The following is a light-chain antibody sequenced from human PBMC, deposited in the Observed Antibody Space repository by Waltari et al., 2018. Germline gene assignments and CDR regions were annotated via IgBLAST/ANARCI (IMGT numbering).Light chain of an antibody. CDR3: QQRSNWPRT. CDR1: QSVSSY. V-gene: IGKV3-11*01. Sequence: EIVLTQSPATLSLHPGDRATLSCRASQSVSSYLAWYQQKPGQAPRLLIYDASNRATGIPARFSGSGSGTDVTLTISRLEPEDFAVYYCQQRSNWPRTFGQGTKVEIK. CDR2: DAS. J-gene: IGKJ1*01.